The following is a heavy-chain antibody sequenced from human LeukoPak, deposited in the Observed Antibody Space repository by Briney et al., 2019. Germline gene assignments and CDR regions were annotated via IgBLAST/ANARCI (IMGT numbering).Heavy chain of an antibody. CDR3: ARGWQWLVD. V-gene: IGHV4-34*01. D-gene: IGHD6-19*01. CDR2: INHSGST. J-gene: IGHJ4*02. Sequence: PSETLSLTCAVHGGSFSGYYWSWIRQPPGKGLEWIGEINHSGSTNYNPSLKSRVTISVDTSKNQFSLKLSSVTAADTAVYYCARGWQWLVDWGQGTLVTVSS. CDR1: GGSFSGYY.